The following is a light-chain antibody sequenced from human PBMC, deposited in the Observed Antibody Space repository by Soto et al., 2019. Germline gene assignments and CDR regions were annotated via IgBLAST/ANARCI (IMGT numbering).Light chain of an antibody. CDR3: SAYAGSNAVV. Sequence: QSVLTQPPSASGSPGQSVTISCAGTSSDVGLYDYVSWYQQHPAKAPKLLIYEVNKRPSGVPDRFSGSKSGNTASLTVSGLQAEDEVHYYCSAYAGSNAVVFGGGTKVTVL. CDR2: EVN. J-gene: IGLJ2*01. CDR1: SSDVGLYDY. V-gene: IGLV2-8*01.